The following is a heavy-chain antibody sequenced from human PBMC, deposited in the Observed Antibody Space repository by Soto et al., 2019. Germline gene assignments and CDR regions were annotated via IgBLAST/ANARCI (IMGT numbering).Heavy chain of an antibody. CDR2: ISGSGGST. V-gene: IGHV3-23*01. J-gene: IGHJ5*01. Sequence: GGSLRLSCAASGFTFSSYAMSWVRQAPGKGLEWVSAISGSGGSTYYAGSVKGRFTISRDNSKNTLYLQMNSLRAEDTAVYYCAKDGKEYRRSWFDYWGQGTLVTVSS. CDR1: GFTFSSYA. D-gene: IGHD5-18*01. CDR3: AKDGKEYRRSWFDY.